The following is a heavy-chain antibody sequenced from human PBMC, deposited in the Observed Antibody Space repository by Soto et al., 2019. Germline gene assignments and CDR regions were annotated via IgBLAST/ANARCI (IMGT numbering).Heavy chain of an antibody. V-gene: IGHV3-23*01. CDR3: ARYRQLVRQSAFDF. Sequence: EVQLLESGGGFVQPGGSLSLSCAASGFTFNVYAMSWVRQTPGKGLEWVSSISSNGGSTYYADFVKGRLIISRDNSKSTLYLQLNSLSAEDTAVYYCARYRQLVRQSAFDFCVQGTVVTVSS. CDR1: GFTFNVYA. CDR2: ISSNGGST. D-gene: IGHD1-1*01. J-gene: IGHJ3*01.